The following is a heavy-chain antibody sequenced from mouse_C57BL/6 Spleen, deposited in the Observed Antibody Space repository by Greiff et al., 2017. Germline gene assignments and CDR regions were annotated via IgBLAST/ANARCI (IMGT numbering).Heavy chain of an antibody. CDR3: ASYYYENY. D-gene: IGHD1-1*01. V-gene: IGHV3-6*01. CDR1: GYSITSGYY. J-gene: IGHJ2*01. CDR2: ISYDGSN. Sequence: EVKLVESGPGLVKPSQSLSLTCSVTGYSITSGYYWNWIRQFPGNKLEWMGYISYDGSNNYNPSLKNRISITRDTSKNQFFLKLNSVTTEDTATYYCASYYYENYWGQGTTLTVSS.